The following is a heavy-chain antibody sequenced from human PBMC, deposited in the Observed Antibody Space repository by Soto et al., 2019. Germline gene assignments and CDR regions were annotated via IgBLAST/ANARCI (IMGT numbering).Heavy chain of an antibody. CDR1: GFTFSSYA. Sequence: GGSLRLSCAASGFTFSSYAMSWVRQAPGEGLEWVSAISGSGGSTYYADSVKGRFTISRDNSNNTLYLQMNSLRAEDTAVYYCAKDSGSGSYYLSGFDYWGQGTLVTVSS. J-gene: IGHJ4*02. V-gene: IGHV3-23*01. CDR3: AKDSGSGSYYLSGFDY. D-gene: IGHD3-10*01. CDR2: ISGSGGST.